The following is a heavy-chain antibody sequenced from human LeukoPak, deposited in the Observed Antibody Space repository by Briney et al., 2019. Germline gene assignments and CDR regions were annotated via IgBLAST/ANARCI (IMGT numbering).Heavy chain of an antibody. CDR2: ISSSGSTI. V-gene: IGHV3-11*01. Sequence: PGGSLRLSCAASGFTFSDYYMSWIRQAPGKGLEWVSYISSSGSTIYYADSVKGRFTISRDNAKNSLYLQMNSLRAEDTAVYYCARDYSSSWYGAYYFDYWGQGTLVTVSS. J-gene: IGHJ4*02. CDR3: ARDYSSSWYGAYYFDY. CDR1: GFTFSDYY. D-gene: IGHD6-13*01.